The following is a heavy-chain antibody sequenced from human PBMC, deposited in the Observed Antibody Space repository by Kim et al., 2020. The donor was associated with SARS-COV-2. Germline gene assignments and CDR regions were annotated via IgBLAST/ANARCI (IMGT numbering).Heavy chain of an antibody. D-gene: IGHD3-16*01. Sequence: GGSLRLSCAATGFTFRNSWMHWVRQTPGKGLVWVSRINNDGSTTNYADSVKGRFTISRDNAKNTLYLQMNSLRAEDTAVYYCARAWGMFSWGQGTLVTVS. CDR3: ARAWGMFS. CDR1: GFTFRNSW. J-gene: IGHJ5*02. V-gene: IGHV3-74*01. CDR2: INNDGSTT.